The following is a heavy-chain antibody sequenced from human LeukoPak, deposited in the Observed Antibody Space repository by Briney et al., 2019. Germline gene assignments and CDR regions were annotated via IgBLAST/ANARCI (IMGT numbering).Heavy chain of an antibody. D-gene: IGHD3-22*01. CDR2: IWYDGSNK. J-gene: IGHJ4*02. CDR3: AKPRYYYDSSGYSPFDY. V-gene: IGHV3-33*06. Sequence: GGSLRLSCAASGFTFSSYGMRWVRQAPGKGLEWVAVIWYDGSNKYYADSVKGRFTISRDNSKNTLYLQMNSLRAEDTAVYYCAKPRYYYDSSGYSPFDYWGQGTLVTVSS. CDR1: GFTFSSYG.